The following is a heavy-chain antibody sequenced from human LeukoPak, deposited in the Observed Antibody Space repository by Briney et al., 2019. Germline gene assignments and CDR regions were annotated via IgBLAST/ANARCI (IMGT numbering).Heavy chain of an antibody. CDR2: IYYSGST. D-gene: IGHD5-18*01. J-gene: IGHJ4*02. V-gene: IGHV4-30-4*01. CDR3: ARVLTATPYFDY. Sequence: SETLSLTCTVSGGSISSGDYSWSWIRQPPGKGLEWIGYIYYSGSTYYNPSLKSRVTISVDTSKNQFSLKLSSVTAADTAVYYCARVLTATPYFDYWGQGTLVTVSS. CDR1: GGSISSGDYS.